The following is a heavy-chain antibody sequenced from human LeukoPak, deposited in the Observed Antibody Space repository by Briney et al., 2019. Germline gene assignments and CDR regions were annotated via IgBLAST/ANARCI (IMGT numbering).Heavy chain of an antibody. CDR2: ISSSSSTI. Sequence: GGSLRLSCAASGFTFSTYSMNWVRQAPGEGLEWVSYISSSSSTIYYAESVKGRFTVSRDNAKNSLCLQMNTLRAEDTAVYYCARDSGHDYWGQGTLVTVSS. CDR1: GFTFSTYS. J-gene: IGHJ4*02. D-gene: IGHD3-10*01. CDR3: ARDSGHDY. V-gene: IGHV3-48*04.